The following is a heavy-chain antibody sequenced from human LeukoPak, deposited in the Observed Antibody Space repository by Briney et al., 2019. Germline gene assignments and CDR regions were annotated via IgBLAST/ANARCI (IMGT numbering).Heavy chain of an antibody. Sequence: SETLSLTCTVSGGSIISYYWSWIRQPPGKGLEWIGYIYYSGSTNYNPSLKSRVTISVDTSKNQFSLKLSSVTAADTAVYYCARYYYDSSGYAFDIWGQRTMVTVSS. CDR2: IYYSGST. CDR1: GGSIISYY. D-gene: IGHD3-22*01. CDR3: ARYYYDSSGYAFDI. J-gene: IGHJ3*02. V-gene: IGHV4-59*01.